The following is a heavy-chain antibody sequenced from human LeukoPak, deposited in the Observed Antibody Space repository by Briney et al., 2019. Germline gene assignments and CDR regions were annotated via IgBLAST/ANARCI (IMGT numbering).Heavy chain of an antibody. V-gene: IGHV4-4*07. CDR2: IYSSWST. CDR3: ARNPREGYYYMDV. J-gene: IGHJ6*03. CDR1: GGSISSYY. Sequence: PSETLSLTCTVSGGSISSYYWSWIRQPAAKGLEGIGRIYSSWSTNYNPSLKSRVTISVDKSKNHSPLQLSSVPAADTAVYYCARNPREGYYYMDVWGKGTTVTVSS. D-gene: IGHD1-26*01.